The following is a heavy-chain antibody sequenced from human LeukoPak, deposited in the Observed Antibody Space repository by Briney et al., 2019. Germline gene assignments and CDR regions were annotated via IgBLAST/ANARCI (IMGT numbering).Heavy chain of an antibody. Sequence: SETLSLTCTVSGRSISSSRSYWGWIRQPPGKGLEWIGTISYSGDTYYNPSLKSRVTISIDTPKNQFSLRLSSVTAADTAVHYCARHCGGDCVHAFDIWGQGTMVTVSS. CDR2: ISYSGDT. CDR1: GRSISSSRSY. CDR3: ARHCGGDCVHAFDI. J-gene: IGHJ3*02. D-gene: IGHD2-21*02. V-gene: IGHV4-39*01.